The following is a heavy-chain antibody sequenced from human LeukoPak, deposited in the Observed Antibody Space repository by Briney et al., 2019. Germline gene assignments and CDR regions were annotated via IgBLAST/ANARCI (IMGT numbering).Heavy chain of an antibody. CDR2: IIHIFGTA. V-gene: IGHV1-69*05. CDR3: ARSLGYYYDSSGYYPNWFDP. J-gene: IGHJ5*02. Sequence: SVKVSCKASGDTFSSYAISWVRQAPGQGLEWMGRIIHIFGTANYPQKFQGRVTITTDESTSTAYMELSSLRSEDTAVYYCARSLGYYYDSSGYYPNWFDPWCQGTLVTVSS. CDR1: GDTFSSYA. D-gene: IGHD3-22*01.